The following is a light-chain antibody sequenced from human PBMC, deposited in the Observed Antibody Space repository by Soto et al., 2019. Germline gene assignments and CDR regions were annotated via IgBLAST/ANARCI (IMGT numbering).Light chain of an antibody. CDR3: QQHNHWPS. Sequence: EIVMTQSPATLSVSPGERATLSCRASQSVATNVAWYQQKPGQAPRLLMSSASTRATGTPARFSGSGSGTEFTLTISNLQSEDIAVYYCQQHNHWPSFGQGTNLEIK. CDR2: SAS. CDR1: QSVATN. V-gene: IGKV3-15*01. J-gene: IGKJ2*01.